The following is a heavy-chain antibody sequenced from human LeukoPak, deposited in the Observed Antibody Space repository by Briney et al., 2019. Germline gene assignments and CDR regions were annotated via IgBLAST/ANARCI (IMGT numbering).Heavy chain of an antibody. V-gene: IGHV4-4*07. J-gene: IGHJ3*02. Sequence: SETLSLTCTVSGGSISSYYWSWIRQPAGKGLEWIGRIHTSGCTKYNPSLKSRVTISVDKSKNQFSLKLTSVTAADTAVYYCARDLEYYYDSSGYYWGYSFDIWGQGTMVTVSS. D-gene: IGHD3-22*01. CDR2: IHTSGCT. CDR1: GGSISSYY. CDR3: ARDLEYYYDSSGYYWGYSFDI.